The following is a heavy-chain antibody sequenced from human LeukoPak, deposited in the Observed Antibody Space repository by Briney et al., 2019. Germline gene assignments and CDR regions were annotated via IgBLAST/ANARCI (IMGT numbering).Heavy chain of an antibody. CDR3: ARGTYCSSTSCYTGYYYYGMDV. CDR1: GGSISGYF. J-gene: IGHJ6*02. V-gene: IGHV4-59*08. CDR2: IYYSGST. Sequence: PSETLSLTCTVSGGSISGYFWSWIRQPPGKGLEWIGYIYYSGSTNYNPSLKSRVTISVDTSKNQFSLKLSSVTAADTAVYYCARGTYCSSTSCYTGYYYYGMDVWGQGTTVAVSS. D-gene: IGHD2-2*02.